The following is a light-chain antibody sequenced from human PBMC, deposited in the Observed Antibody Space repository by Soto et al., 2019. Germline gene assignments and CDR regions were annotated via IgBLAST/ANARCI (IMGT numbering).Light chain of an antibody. J-gene: IGKJ5*01. CDR1: QSVTSSY. CDR3: QQSSSSPIT. CDR2: AAS. V-gene: IGKV3-20*01. Sequence: EIVLTQSPGTLSLSPGERATLSCRASQSVTSSYLAWYQQKPGQAPRLLMYAASSRATGIPDRFSGSGSGTDFTLTISRLEAEDFAVYYCQQSSSSPITFGQRTRLEIK.